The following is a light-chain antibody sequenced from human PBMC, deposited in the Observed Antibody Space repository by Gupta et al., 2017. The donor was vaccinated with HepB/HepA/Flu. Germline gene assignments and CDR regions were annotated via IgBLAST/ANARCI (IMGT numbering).Light chain of an antibody. Sequence: QSALTQPASVSGSPGQSITISCTGTSSDVGGYNYVSWYQQHPGKAPKLMIYAVTNRPSGVSDRFSGSKSGNTASLTISGLQTEDEADYYCNSYTTSSTTYVIFGGGTKLTVL. CDR1: SSDVGGYNY. J-gene: IGLJ2*01. V-gene: IGLV2-14*03. CDR2: AVT. CDR3: NSYTTSSTTYVI.